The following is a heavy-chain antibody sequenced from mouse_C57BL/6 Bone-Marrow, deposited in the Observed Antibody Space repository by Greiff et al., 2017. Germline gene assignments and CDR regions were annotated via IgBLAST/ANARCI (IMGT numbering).Heavy chain of an antibody. CDR1: GYTFTSYW. J-gene: IGHJ3*01. Sequence: VQLQQPGAELVRPGSSVKLSCKASGYTFTSYWMDWVKQRPGQGLEWIGNIYPSDSETHYNQKFKDKATLTVDKSSSTAYMQLSSLTAEDSAVYYCARGRWSFAYWGQGTLVTVSA. CDR2: IYPSDSET. CDR3: ARGRWSFAY. D-gene: IGHD2-3*01. V-gene: IGHV1-61*01.